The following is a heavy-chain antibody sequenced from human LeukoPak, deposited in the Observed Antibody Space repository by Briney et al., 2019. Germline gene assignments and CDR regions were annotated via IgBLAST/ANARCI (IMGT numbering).Heavy chain of an antibody. Sequence: PGGSLRLSCAASGFTFDDYSMSWVRQAPGKGLEWVSGINWNGGSTGYADSVKGRFTISRDNAKNSLYLQMNSLRAEDTALYYCAIERYSRGWYQYYYYYFIHVWGEGTTVTVSS. J-gene: IGHJ6*03. V-gene: IGHV3-20*04. CDR3: AIERYSRGWYQYYYYYFIHV. D-gene: IGHD6-19*01. CDR1: GFTFDDYS. CDR2: INWNGGST.